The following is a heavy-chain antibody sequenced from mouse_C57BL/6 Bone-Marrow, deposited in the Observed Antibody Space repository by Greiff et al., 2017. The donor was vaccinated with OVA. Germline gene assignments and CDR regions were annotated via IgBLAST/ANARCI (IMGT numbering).Heavy chain of an antibody. Sequence: EVQLVESGGGLVKPGGSLKLSCAASGFTFSSYAMSWVRQTPEKRLEWVATISDGGSYTYYPDNVKGRFTISRDNAKNNLYLQMSHLKSEDTAMYYCARTPHGYDGYPPFAYWGQGTLVTVSA. CDR2: ISDGGSYT. J-gene: IGHJ3*01. CDR3: ARTPHGYDGYPPFAY. CDR1: GFTFSSYA. D-gene: IGHD2-3*01. V-gene: IGHV5-4*01.